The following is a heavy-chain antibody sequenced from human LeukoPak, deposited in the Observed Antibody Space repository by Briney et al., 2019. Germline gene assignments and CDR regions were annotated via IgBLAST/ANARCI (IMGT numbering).Heavy chain of an antibody. D-gene: IGHD2/OR15-2a*01. V-gene: IGHV1-2*02. Sequence: ASVKVSCKTSGYTFSDYYIHWVRQAPGQGLEWMGWIDPNSGATNYAQKFQGRVTMTRATPISTVYMELSRLRSDDTAVYYCARDLLAFAYWGQGTLVTVSS. CDR1: GYTFSDYY. CDR3: ARDLLAFAY. J-gene: IGHJ4*02. CDR2: IDPNSGAT.